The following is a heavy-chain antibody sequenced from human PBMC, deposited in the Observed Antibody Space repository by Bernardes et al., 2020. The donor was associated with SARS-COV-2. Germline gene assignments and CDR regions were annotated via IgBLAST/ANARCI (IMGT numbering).Heavy chain of an antibody. V-gene: IGHV4-39*01. Sequence: SETLSLTCTVSGGSISSSSYYWGWIRQPPGKGLEWIGSIYYSGSTHYNASLKSRVTISVDTSKNEFSLKLSSVTAADTAVYHCARHKSAGYSRRWYDGWFDPWGQGTLVTVSS. J-gene: IGHJ5*02. D-gene: IGHD6-13*01. CDR2: IYYSGST. CDR1: GGSISSSSYY. CDR3: ARHKSAGYSRRWYDGWFDP.